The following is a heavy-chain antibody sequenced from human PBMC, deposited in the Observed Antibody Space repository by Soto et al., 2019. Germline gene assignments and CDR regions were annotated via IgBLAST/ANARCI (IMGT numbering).Heavy chain of an antibody. CDR2: IYPGDSDT. CDR3: ASADRALGWDSSSSDYYYYYGMDV. CDR1: GYSFTSYW. J-gene: IGHJ6*02. D-gene: IGHD6-6*01. V-gene: IGHV5-51*01. Sequence: GESLKISCKGSGYSFTSYWIGWVRQMPGKGLEWMGIIYPGDSDTRYSPSFQGQVTISADKSISTAYLQWSSLKASDTAMYYCASADRALGWDSSSSDYYYYYGMDVWGQGTTVTVSS.